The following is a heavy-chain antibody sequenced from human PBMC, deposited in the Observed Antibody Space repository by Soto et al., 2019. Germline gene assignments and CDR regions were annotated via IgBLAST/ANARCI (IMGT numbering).Heavy chain of an antibody. Sequence: EVQLVESGGGLVQPGGSLRLSCAASGFTFSRYSMNWVRQAPGKGLEWLSYIGTTSSRKYYADSVKGRFTISRDDAKNSLYLQMDSLRVEDTAVYYCARHEAPYASPVDYWGQGTLVTVSS. CDR2: IGTTSSRK. CDR1: GFTFSRYS. D-gene: IGHD2-2*01. CDR3: ARHEAPYASPVDY. J-gene: IGHJ4*02. V-gene: IGHV3-48*01.